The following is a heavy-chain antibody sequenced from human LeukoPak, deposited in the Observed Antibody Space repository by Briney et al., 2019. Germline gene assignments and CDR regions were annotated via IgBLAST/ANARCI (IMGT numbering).Heavy chain of an antibody. D-gene: IGHD2-2*01. V-gene: IGHV1-69*05. J-gene: IGHJ3*02. CDR1: GGTFSSYA. CDR2: IIPIFGTA. CDR3: ASRYFSSTSCKPRGAFDN. Sequence: SVKVSCTASGGTFSSYAISWVRQAPGQGLEWMGGIIPIFGTANYAQKFQGRVTITTDESTSTAYMELSSLRSEDTAVYYCASRYFSSTSCKPRGAFDNWGQGTMVTLSS.